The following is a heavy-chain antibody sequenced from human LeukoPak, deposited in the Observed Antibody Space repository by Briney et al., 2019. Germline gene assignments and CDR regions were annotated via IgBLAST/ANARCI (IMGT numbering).Heavy chain of an antibody. V-gene: IGHV3-74*01. CDR2: IKSDESRT. J-gene: IGHJ3*02. D-gene: IGHD4-17*01. Sequence: PGGSLRLSRAASGFTFSSYWMHGVRQAPGKGLVWVLRIKSDESRTSYADAVKGRFTTSRDNAKNTLYLQMNSLKAEDTAVYYCARDKKYGDHSLGAFDIWGQGTMVTVSS. CDR1: GFTFSSYW. CDR3: ARDKKYGDHSLGAFDI.